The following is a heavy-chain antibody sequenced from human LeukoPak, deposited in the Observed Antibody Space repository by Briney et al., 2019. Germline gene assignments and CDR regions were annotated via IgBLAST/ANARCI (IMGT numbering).Heavy chain of an antibody. CDR2: IYYSGST. CDR3: ARGDGYYDSSGYYSTDAFDI. D-gene: IGHD3-22*01. J-gene: IGHJ3*02. V-gene: IGHV4-59*01. CDR1: GGSISSYY. Sequence: KSSETLSLTCTVSGGSISSYYWSWIRQPPGKGLECIGYIYYSGSTNYNPSLKSRVTISVDTSKNQFSLKLSSVTAADTAVYYCARGDGYYDSSGYYSTDAFDIWGQGTMVTVSS.